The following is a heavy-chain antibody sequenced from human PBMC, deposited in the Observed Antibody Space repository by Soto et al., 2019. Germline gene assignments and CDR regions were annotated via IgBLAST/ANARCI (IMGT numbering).Heavy chain of an antibody. CDR3: ASLGYCSGGSCYSRIMGAFDI. CDR1: GFTFSSYE. D-gene: IGHD2-15*01. J-gene: IGHJ3*02. Sequence: GGSLRLSCAASGFTFSSYEMNWARQAPGKGLEWVSYISSSGSTIYYADSVKGRFTISRDNAKNSLYLQMNSLRAEDTAVYYCASLGYCSGGSCYSRIMGAFDIWGQGTMVTVSS. V-gene: IGHV3-48*03. CDR2: ISSSGSTI.